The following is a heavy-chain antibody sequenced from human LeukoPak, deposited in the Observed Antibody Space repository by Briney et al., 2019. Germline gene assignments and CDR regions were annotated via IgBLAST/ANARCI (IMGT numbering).Heavy chain of an antibody. CDR2: IYHSGST. J-gene: IGHJ5*02. D-gene: IGHD7-27*01. CDR1: GASISNTGYY. CDR3: AGLLNGGASHWFDP. Sequence: SETLSLTCTVSGASISNTGYYWGWIRQPPGKGLEWIGNIYHSGSTYYSPSLKSRVTLSVDTSKNQFSLKLSSVTAADTAVYYSAGLLNGGASHWFDPWGQGTLVTVSS. V-gene: IGHV4-39*01.